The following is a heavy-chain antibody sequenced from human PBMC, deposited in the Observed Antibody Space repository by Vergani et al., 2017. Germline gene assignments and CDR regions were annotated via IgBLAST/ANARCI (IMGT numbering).Heavy chain of an antibody. D-gene: IGHD6-19*01. J-gene: IGHJ5*02. Sequence: QMQLQESGPGLVKASETLSLTCTVSGDSIISRSYYWGWIRQPPGKGLEWIGSIYNSGNGDSSSSLKSRVTISADTSKNQFSLRLTSVTAADTAVYFCARHSTGEWLGKLGGIDPWGQGILVTGSS. CDR1: GDSIISRSYY. CDR3: ARHSTGEWLGKLGGIDP. V-gene: IGHV4-39*01. CDR2: IYNSGNG.